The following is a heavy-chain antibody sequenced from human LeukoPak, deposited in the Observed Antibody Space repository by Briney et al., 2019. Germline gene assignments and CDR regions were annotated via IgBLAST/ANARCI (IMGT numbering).Heavy chain of an antibody. J-gene: IGHJ4*02. CDR3: AREYYYGSGSYSDC. V-gene: IGHV1-3*01. D-gene: IGHD3-10*01. CDR2: INAANDNT. CDR1: GYSFTTYG. Sequence: ASVKVSCKASGYSFTTYGMHWVRQAPGQRLEWMGWINAANDNTKSPQKFQGRVTITRDTSASTAYMELSSLRPEDTAVHYCAREYYYGSGSYSDCWGQGTLVTVSS.